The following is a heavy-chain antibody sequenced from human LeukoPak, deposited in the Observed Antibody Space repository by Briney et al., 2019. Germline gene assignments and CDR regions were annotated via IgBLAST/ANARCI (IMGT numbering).Heavy chain of an antibody. CDR3: AREVLNRRHIVVVPAAPIFDY. Sequence: ASVKVSCKASGYTFTGYYMHWVRQAPGQGLEWMGRIIPILGIANYAQKLQGRVTMTTDTSTSTAYMELRSLRSDDTAVYYCAREVLNRRHIVVVPAAPIFDYWGQGTLVTVSS. V-gene: IGHV1-18*04. CDR2: IIPILGIA. CDR1: GYTFTGYY. D-gene: IGHD2-2*01. J-gene: IGHJ4*02.